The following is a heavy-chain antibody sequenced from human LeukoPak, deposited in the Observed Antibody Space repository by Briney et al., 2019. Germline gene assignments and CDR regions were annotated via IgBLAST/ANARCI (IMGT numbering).Heavy chain of an antibody. CDR1: GFTFSSSW. CDR2: IKQDGSEI. D-gene: IGHD6-13*01. Sequence: GGSLRLSCAASGFTFSSSWMTWARQAPGKGLAWVANIKQDGSEIFYVDSVRGRFTMSRDNAKSSLYLQMNSLRAEDTAMYYCAKVGQQLALDHWGQGTLVTVSS. CDR3: AKVGQQLALDH. J-gene: IGHJ4*02. V-gene: IGHV3-7*02.